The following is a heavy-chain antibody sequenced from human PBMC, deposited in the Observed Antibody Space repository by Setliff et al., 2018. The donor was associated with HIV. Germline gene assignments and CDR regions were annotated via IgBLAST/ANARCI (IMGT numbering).Heavy chain of an antibody. V-gene: IGHV4-31*03. CDR3: ARSSRSSPFWFDY. CDR1: GGSINNDIYF. D-gene: IGHD6-6*01. J-gene: IGHJ4*01. Sequence: SETLSPTCTVSGGSINNDIYFWTWVRQRPGKGLEWIGYIYYSGSTHSNPSLKSRLTISVDTSSNQFSLKLNSVTAADTAIYYCARSSRSSPFWFDYWGLGTLVTVS. CDR2: IYYSGST.